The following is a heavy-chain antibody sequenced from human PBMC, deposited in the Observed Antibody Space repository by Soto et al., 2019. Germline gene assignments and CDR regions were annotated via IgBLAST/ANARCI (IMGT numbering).Heavy chain of an antibody. V-gene: IGHV1-3*01. CDR3: ARTNLKYYDFWSGSNWFDP. J-gene: IGHJ5*02. CDR2: INAGNGNT. Sequence: QVQLVQSGAEVKKPGASVKVSCKASGYTFTSYAMHWVRQAPGQRLEWMGWINAGNGNTKYSQKFQGRVTITRDTSASTSYMELSSLRSEDTAVYYCARTNLKYYDFWSGSNWFDPWGQGTLVTVS. CDR1: GYTFTSYA. D-gene: IGHD3-3*01.